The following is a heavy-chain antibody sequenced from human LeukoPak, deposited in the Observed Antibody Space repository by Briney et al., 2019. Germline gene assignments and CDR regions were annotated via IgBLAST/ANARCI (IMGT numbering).Heavy chain of an antibody. CDR1: GGSISSSSYY. CDR2: IYYSGST. Sequence: PSETLSLTCTVSGGSISSSSYYWGWIRQPPGKGLEWIGSIYYSGSTYYNPSLKSRVTISVDTSKNQFSLKLSSVTAADTAVYYCASPYYDFWSGYTRDYWGQGTLVTVSS. CDR3: ASPYYDFWSGYTRDY. D-gene: IGHD3-3*01. J-gene: IGHJ4*02. V-gene: IGHV4-39*01.